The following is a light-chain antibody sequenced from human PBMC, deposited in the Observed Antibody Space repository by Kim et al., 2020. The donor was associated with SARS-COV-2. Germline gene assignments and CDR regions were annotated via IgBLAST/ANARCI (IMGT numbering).Light chain of an antibody. V-gene: IGKV2-30*02. CDR1: QSLVHSDDNTY. Sequence: DVVMTQSPLSLPVTLGQPASISCRSSQSLVHSDDNTYLVWFQQRPGQSPRRLIYKVSTRDSGVPDRFSGSGSGTDFTLKISTVEAEDVGIYYCMQYTHWPATFGQGTKLEI. J-gene: IGKJ2*01. CDR2: KVS. CDR3: MQYTHWPAT.